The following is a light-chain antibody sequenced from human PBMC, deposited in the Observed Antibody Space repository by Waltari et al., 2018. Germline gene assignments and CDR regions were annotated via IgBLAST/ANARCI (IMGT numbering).Light chain of an antibody. CDR1: QSVTNN. CDR2: GAS. V-gene: IGKV3-15*01. CDR3: QQYYNWPRVT. Sequence: EIVMTQSPATLSVSPWEGATLSCRASQSVTNNLAWYQQKPGQAPRLLISGASTRATGIPARFSGSGSGTEFTLTISTLQSEDFAIYYCQQYYNWPRVTFGQGTRLEIK. J-gene: IGKJ5*01.